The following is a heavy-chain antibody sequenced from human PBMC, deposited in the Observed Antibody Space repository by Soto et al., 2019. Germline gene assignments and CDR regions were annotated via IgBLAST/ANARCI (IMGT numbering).Heavy chain of an antibody. CDR3: ARGPSSLTHFDY. V-gene: IGHV3-30-3*01. J-gene: IGHJ4*02. CDR1: GFTFSSYA. CDR2: ISYDGSNK. D-gene: IGHD2-2*01. Sequence: GGSLRLSCAASGFTFSSYAIYWVRQAPGKGLGWVAVISYDGSNKYYADSVKGRFTISRDNSKNTLYLQMNSLRAEDTAVYYCARGPSSLTHFDYWGQGTLVTVSS.